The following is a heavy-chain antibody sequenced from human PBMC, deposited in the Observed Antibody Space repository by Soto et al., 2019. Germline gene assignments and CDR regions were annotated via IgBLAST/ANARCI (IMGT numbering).Heavy chain of an antibody. J-gene: IGHJ4*02. V-gene: IGHV4-31*03. CDR1: GGSISSGGYY. CDR3: ARVEFVDIVATIDY. Sequence: SETLSHTCTVSGGSISSGGYYWSWIRQHPGKGLEWIGYIYYSGSTYYNPSLKSRVTISVDTSKSQFSLKLSSVTAADTAVYYCARVEFVDIVATIDYWGQGTLVTVSS. CDR2: IYYSGST. D-gene: IGHD5-12*01.